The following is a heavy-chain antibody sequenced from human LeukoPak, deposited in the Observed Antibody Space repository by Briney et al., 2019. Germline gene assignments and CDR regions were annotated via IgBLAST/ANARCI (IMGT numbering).Heavy chain of an antibody. CDR3: AKSGYCSSTSCYGHYYYYYGMDV. CDR1: GFTFSSYS. D-gene: IGHD2-2*03. CDR2: ISGSGGST. J-gene: IGHJ6*02. V-gene: IGHV3-23*01. Sequence: GGSLRLSCAASGFTFSSYSMSWVRQAPGKGLEWVSAISGSGGSTYYADSVKGRFTISRDNSKNTLYLQMNSLRAEDTAVYYCAKSGYCSSTSCYGHYYYYYGMDVWGQGTTVTVSS.